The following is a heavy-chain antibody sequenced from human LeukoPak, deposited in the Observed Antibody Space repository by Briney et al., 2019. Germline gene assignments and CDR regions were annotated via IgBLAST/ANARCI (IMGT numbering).Heavy chain of an antibody. CDR2: IYYNGNT. D-gene: IGHD1-26*01. J-gene: IGHJ6*02. CDR1: GFSFSNYY. CDR3: ARGRSNYYGMDV. V-gene: IGHV4-59*01. Sequence: PGGSLRLSCAASGFSFSNYYMTWFRQAPGKGLEWIGYIYYNGNTNYSPSLKSRVTMSVDTSKNLFSLKVSSVTAADTAVYYCARGRSNYYGMDVWGQGTTVTVSS.